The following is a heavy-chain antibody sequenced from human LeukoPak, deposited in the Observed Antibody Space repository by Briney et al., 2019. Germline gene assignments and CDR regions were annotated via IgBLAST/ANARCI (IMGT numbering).Heavy chain of an antibody. Sequence: GESLKISFKGSGSRFPSYWTAWVRRMPGKGREWMGIIYPGDSDTRYSPSFQGQVTISADKSISTAYLQWSSLKASDTAMYYCARPYDSGWTGFEYWGQGTLVTVSS. D-gene: IGHD6-19*01. J-gene: IGHJ4*02. CDR1: GSRFPSYW. V-gene: IGHV5-51*01. CDR3: ARPYDSGWTGFEY. CDR2: IYPGDSDT.